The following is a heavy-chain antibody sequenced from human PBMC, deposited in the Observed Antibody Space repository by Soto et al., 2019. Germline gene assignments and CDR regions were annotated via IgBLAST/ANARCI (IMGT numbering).Heavy chain of an antibody. CDR2: IYYSGST. V-gene: IGHV4-59*01. CDR3: ARDQGMISAPGNYYYYYGMDV. CDR1: GGSISSYY. J-gene: IGHJ6*02. D-gene: IGHD6-6*01. Sequence: SETLSLTCTVSGGSISSYYWSWIRQPPGKGLEWIGYIYYSGSTNYNPSLTSRVTISVDTSKNQFSLKLSSVTAADTAVYYCARDQGMISAPGNYYYYYGMDVWGQVTTVTVSS.